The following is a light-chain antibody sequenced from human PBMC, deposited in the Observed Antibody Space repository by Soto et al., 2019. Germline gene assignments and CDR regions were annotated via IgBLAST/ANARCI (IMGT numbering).Light chain of an antibody. CDR1: QSVSSY. CDR2: DAS. CDR3: QQYVGLPPT. Sequence: EIVLTQSPATLSLSPGERATLSCRASQSVSSYLAWYQQKPGQAPRLLIYDASNRATGIPARFSGSGSGTDFTLTISSLEPEDFAVYYCQQYVGLPPTFGQGTKVDI. J-gene: IGKJ1*01. V-gene: IGKV3-11*01.